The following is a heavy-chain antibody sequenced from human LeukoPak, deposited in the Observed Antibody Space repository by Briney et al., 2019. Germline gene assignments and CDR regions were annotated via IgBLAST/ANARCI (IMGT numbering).Heavy chain of an antibody. D-gene: IGHD3-10*01. Sequence: PSETLSLTCAVYGGSFSGYYWSWIRQPPGKGLEWIGEINHSGSTNYNPSLKSRVTISVDTSKNQFSLKLSSVTAADTAVYYCARGLRGGELHRRFDPWGQGTLVTVSS. V-gene: IGHV4-34*01. CDR3: ARGLRGGELHRRFDP. J-gene: IGHJ5*02. CDR2: INHSGST. CDR1: GGSFSGYY.